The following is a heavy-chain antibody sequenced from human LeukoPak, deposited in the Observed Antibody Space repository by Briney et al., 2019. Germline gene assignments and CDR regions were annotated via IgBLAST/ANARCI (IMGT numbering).Heavy chain of an antibody. CDR2: IIPNSGGT. V-gene: IGHV1-2*02. Sequence: ASVKVSCKASGYTFTGYYMNWVRQALGQGLGWRGWIIPNSGGTNYAQNFPGRVTMTRDTSISTAYMELSRLRSDDTAVYYCARLGYCGGGSCYGGLWGQGTLVTVSS. D-gene: IGHD2-15*01. CDR3: ARLGYCGGGSCYGGL. CDR1: GYTFTGYY. J-gene: IGHJ4*02.